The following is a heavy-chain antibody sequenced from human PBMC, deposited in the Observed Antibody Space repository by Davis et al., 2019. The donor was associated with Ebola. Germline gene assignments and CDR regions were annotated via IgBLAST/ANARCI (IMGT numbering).Heavy chain of an antibody. CDR3: ARQSHSSGYYSLGY. J-gene: IGHJ4*02. V-gene: IGHV5-51*01. Sequence: KVSCKGSGYSFTSYWIGWVRQMPGKGLEWMGIIYPGDSDTRYSPSFQGQVTISADKSISTAYLQWSSLKASDTAMYDCARQSHSSGYYSLGYWGQGTLVTVPS. CDR2: IYPGDSDT. D-gene: IGHD3-22*01. CDR1: GYSFTSYW.